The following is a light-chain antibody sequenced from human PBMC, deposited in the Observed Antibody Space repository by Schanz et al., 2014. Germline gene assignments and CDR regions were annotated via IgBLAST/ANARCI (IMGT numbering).Light chain of an antibody. V-gene: IGLV2-11*01. CDR3: CSYAGSYTLGV. J-gene: IGLJ3*02. Sequence: QSALTQPRSVSGSPGQSVTISCTGTSSDVGGHNFVSWYQQHPGKAPKLMIYDVSVRPSGVPDRFSGSKSGNTASLTISGLQADDEADYYCCSYAGSYTLGVFGGGTKLTVL. CDR2: DVS. CDR1: SSDVGGHNF.